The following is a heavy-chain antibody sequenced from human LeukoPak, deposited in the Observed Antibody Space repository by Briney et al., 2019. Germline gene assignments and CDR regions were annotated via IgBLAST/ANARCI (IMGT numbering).Heavy chain of an antibody. V-gene: IGHV3-30*18. J-gene: IGHJ4*02. D-gene: IGHD2-2*02. CDR3: AKGRLYCSSTSCYTSYFDY. CDR1: GFTFSSYG. CDR2: ISYDGSNK. Sequence: GRSLRLSCAASGFTFSSYGMHWVRQAPGKGLEWVAVISYDGSNKYYADSVKGRFTISRDNSKNTLYLQMNSLRAEDTAVYYCAKGRLYCSSTSCYTSYFDYWGQGTLVTVSS.